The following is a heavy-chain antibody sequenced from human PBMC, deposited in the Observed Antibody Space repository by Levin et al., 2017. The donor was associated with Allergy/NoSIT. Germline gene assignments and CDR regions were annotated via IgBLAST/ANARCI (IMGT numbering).Heavy chain of an antibody. J-gene: IGHJ3*02. CDR3: ASDGSYDTLDI. CDR1: GFTFSGYT. Sequence: GESLKISCAASGFTFSGYTLNWVRQAPGKGLEWVSSISSSSTYIYYADSLKGRFTISRDDAKNSLSLQMNSLRVEDSAVYYCASDGSYDTLDIWGQGTMVTVSS. V-gene: IGHV3-21*01. D-gene: IGHD6-6*01. CDR2: ISSSSTYI.